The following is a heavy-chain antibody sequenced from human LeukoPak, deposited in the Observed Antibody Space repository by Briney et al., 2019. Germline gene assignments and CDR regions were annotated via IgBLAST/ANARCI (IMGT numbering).Heavy chain of an antibody. J-gene: IGHJ4*02. V-gene: IGHV4-59*01. CDR2: IYYSGST. Sequence: SETLSLTCTVSGGSISSYYWSWIRQPPGKGLEWIGYIYYSGSTNYNPSLKSRVTISVDTSKNQFSLKLSSVAAADTAVYYCARARDGYNYGYWGQGTLVTVSS. D-gene: IGHD5-24*01. CDR3: ARARDGYNYGY. CDR1: GGSISSYY.